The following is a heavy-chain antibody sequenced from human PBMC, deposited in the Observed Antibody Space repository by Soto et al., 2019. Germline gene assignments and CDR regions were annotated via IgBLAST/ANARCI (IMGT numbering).Heavy chain of an antibody. Sequence: PSVTLSLTLTVYGYTISAYSWCWFRLPPGKGLEWIGNIHYNGNTKYNPSLKSRVSMSVDTSKNQFSLRLISVTAADTAKYFCAREGILGRWLQPLDFWGQGTLVTVSS. D-gene: IGHD5-12*01. CDR1: GYTISAYS. V-gene: IGHV4-59*01. CDR2: IHYNGNT. CDR3: AREGILGRWLQPLDF. J-gene: IGHJ4*02.